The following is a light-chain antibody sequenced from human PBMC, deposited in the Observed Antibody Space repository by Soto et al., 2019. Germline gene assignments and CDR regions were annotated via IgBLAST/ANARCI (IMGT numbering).Light chain of an antibody. CDR2: DSS. CDR3: QQRKHWPPIT. Sequence: ELTQSPTTLSLSPGRTSTLPCRASQSVDKFLAWYQQRPGQPPRLIXFDSSNRATGVPVRFSGSGSGTVFTLTIGSLEPEDSAVYYCQQRKHWPPITFGQGTRLEIK. CDR1: QSVDKF. J-gene: IGKJ5*01. V-gene: IGKV3-11*01.